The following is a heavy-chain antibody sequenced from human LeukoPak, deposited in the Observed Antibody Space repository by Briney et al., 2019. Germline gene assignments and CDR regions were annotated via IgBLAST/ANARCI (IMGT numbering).Heavy chain of an antibody. CDR3: ARPYCSGGSCYYSN. V-gene: IGHV4-59*01. Sequence: SEALSLTCTVSGGSISSYYWSWIRQPPGKGLEWIGYIYYSGSTNYNPSLKSRVTISVDTSKNQFSLKLSSVTAADTAVYYCARPYCSGGSCYYSNWGQGTLVTVSS. CDR1: GGSISSYY. CDR2: IYYSGST. J-gene: IGHJ4*02. D-gene: IGHD2-15*01.